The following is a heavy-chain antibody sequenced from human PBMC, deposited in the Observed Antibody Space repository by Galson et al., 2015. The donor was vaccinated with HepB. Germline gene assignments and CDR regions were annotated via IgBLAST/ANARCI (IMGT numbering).Heavy chain of an antibody. CDR1: VFTFSTYG. V-gene: IGHV3-23*01. J-gene: IGHJ4*02. Sequence: SLRLSCAASVFTFSTYGMSWVRQAPGKGLEWVPTINDNGGNTHYADSVKGRFTISRDNSKNTLYLHMNSLRAEDTAVYYCAKDAGGTNSGPFDYGGQVTLVTVSS. CDR2: INDNGGNT. D-gene: IGHD1-26*01. CDR3: AKDAGGTNSGPFDY.